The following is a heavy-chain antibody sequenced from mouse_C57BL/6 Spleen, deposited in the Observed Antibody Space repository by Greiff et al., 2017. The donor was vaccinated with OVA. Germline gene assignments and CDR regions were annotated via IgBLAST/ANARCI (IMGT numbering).Heavy chain of an antibody. V-gene: IGHV1-34*01. Sequence: VQLQQSGPELVKPGASVKMSCKASGYTFTDYYMHWVKQSHGKSLEWIGYIYPNNGGNGYNQKFKGEATLTVDKSSSTAYMELRSLTSEDSAVYYCARSGRSLYYFDYWGQGTTLTVSS. CDR3: ARSGRSLYYFDY. J-gene: IGHJ2*01. CDR2: IYPNNGGN. CDR1: GYTFTDYY. D-gene: IGHD1-1*01.